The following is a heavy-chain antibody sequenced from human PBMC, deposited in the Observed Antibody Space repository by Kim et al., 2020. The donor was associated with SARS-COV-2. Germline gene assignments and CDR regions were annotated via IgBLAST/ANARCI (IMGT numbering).Heavy chain of an antibody. CDR3: ARGSIWFGETDY. D-gene: IGHD3-10*01. CDR2: INAGNGNT. Sequence: ASVKVSCKASGYTFTSYAMHWVRQAPGQRLEWMGWINAGNGNTKYSQKFQGRVTITRDTSVSTAYMELSSLRSEDTAVYYCARGSIWFGETDYWGQGTLVTVSS. CDR1: GYTFTSYA. J-gene: IGHJ4*02. V-gene: IGHV1-3*01.